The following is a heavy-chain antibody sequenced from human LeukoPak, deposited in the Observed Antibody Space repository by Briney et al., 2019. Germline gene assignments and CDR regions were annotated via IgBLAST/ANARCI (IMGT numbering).Heavy chain of an antibody. CDR1: GFILSSYE. J-gene: IGHJ5*02. Sequence: GGSLRLSCATSGFILSSYEMNWVRQSPGKGLEWVANINPDGTKTTYVDSVEGRFAISRDNAKNSVFLLMTSLRAEDTAMYYCATAPASVDSSWGQGTLVAVSS. D-gene: IGHD3-3*01. CDR2: INPDGTKT. V-gene: IGHV3-7*01. CDR3: ATAPASVDSS.